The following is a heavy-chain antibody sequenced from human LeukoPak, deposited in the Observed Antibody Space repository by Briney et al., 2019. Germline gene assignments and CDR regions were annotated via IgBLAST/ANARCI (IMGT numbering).Heavy chain of an antibody. CDR3: AKDATGEYLLDY. V-gene: IGHV3-30*02. CDR2: IRYDGNNK. Sequence: QPGGSLRLSCAASGFTFSSYGLHWVRQAPGRGLEWVAFIRYDGNNKYYADSVKGRFTISRDNSKNTLYLQMNSLRAEDTAVYYCAKDATGEYLLDYWGQGTLVTVSS. J-gene: IGHJ4*02. D-gene: IGHD7-27*01. CDR1: GFTFSSYG.